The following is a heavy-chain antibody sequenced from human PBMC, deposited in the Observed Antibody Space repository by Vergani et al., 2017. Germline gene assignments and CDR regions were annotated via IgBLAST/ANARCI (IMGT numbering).Heavy chain of an antibody. CDR2: FYRGGDT. J-gene: IGHJ3*02. CDR3: ARHGPRGWFSGAFDI. D-gene: IGHD2-15*01. CDR1: GFTVSSNH. V-gene: IGHV3-53*01. Sequence: EVQLVESGGGLIQPGGSLRLSCAASGFTVSSNHMSWVRQAPGKGLEWVSGFYRGGDTYYADSVKGRFTISRDNSKHTLYLQMNSLRADDTALYYCARHGPRGWFSGAFDIWGQGTMVTVSS.